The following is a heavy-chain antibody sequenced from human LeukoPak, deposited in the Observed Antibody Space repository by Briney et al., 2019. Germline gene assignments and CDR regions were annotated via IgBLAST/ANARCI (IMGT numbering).Heavy chain of an antibody. V-gene: IGHV4-31*03. D-gene: IGHD5-24*01. CDR1: GGSVNNAAYY. J-gene: IGHJ4*02. CDR2: IDYRGRT. CDR3: ARGVRDGYKTFDY. Sequence: SETLSLTCTVSGGSVNNAAYYWSWIRQHPGKGLEWIGHIDYRGRTNYNPSLKSRVTISVDTSENQFSLGLSSVTAADTAVYYCARGVRDGYKTFDYWGQGTLVTVSS.